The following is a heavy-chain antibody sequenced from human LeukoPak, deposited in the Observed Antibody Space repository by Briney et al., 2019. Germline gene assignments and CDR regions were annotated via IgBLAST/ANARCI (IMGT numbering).Heavy chain of an antibody. CDR3: ARHGYASGGGYYDY. D-gene: IGHD3-10*01. CDR1: GGSISGHY. J-gene: IGHJ4*02. Sequence: PSETLSLTCTVSGGSISGHYGSWIRQPPGKGLEWIGYTYYSGSTDYIPSLKSRVTISVDTSKNQFSLQLSSVTAADTAVYYCARHGYASGGGYYDYWGQGTLVTVSS. CDR2: TYYSGST. V-gene: IGHV4-59*08.